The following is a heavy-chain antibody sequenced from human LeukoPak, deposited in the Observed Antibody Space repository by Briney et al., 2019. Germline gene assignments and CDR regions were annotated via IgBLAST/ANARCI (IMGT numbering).Heavy chain of an antibody. V-gene: IGHV4-59*01. CDR1: GGSISTYY. CDR2: IYCSGST. Sequence: SETLSLTCTVSGGSISTYYWSWIRQPPGKGLERIGYIYCSGSTNYNPSLKSRITISVNTSKNQFSVALSHVTGAEPAVYYCERGPPGEYYYRMDVRGQGTKLTVPS. J-gene: IGHJ6*02. D-gene: IGHD4-17*01. CDR3: ERGPPGEYYYRMDV.